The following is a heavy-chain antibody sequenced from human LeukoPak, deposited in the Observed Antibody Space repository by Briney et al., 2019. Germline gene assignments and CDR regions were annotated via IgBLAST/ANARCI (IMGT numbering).Heavy chain of an antibody. J-gene: IGHJ6*03. CDR1: GGTFSSYA. Sequence: GASVKVSCKASGGTFSSYAISWVRQAPGQGLERMGGIIPIFGTANYAQKFQGRVTITTDESTSTAYMELSSLRSEDTAVYYCASSTTVTTYYYYMDVWGKGTTVTVSS. CDR2: IIPIFGTA. V-gene: IGHV1-69*05. CDR3: ASSTTVTTYYYYMDV. D-gene: IGHD4-11*01.